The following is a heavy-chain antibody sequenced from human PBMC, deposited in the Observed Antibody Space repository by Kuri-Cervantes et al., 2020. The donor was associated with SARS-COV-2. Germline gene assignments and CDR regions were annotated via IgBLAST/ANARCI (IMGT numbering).Heavy chain of an antibody. CDR2: INPNSGGT. V-gene: IGHV1-2*02. D-gene: IGHD2-2*01. J-gene: IGHJ5*02. CDR3: ARQSIVVVPANWFDP. Sequence: ASVKVSCKASGYTFTGYYMHWVRQAPGQGLEWMGWINPNSGGTNYAQKFQGRVTMTRDTSISTAYMELSRLRSDDTAVYYCARQSIVVVPANWFDPWGQGTLVTGSS. CDR1: GYTFTGYY.